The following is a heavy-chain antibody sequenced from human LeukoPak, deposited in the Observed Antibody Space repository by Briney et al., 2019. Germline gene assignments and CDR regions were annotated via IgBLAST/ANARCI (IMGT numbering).Heavy chain of an antibody. J-gene: IGHJ4*02. CDR3: ARNGSGSYGY. V-gene: IGHV1-18*01. CDR1: GYSFTTHG. D-gene: IGHD3-10*01. CDR2: ISVYNGHT. Sequence: GASVKVSCKASGYSFTTHGISWVRQAPGQGLEWMGWISVYNGHTNYAQKLQGRVTMTTDTSTSTAYVELRSLTSDDTAVYYCARNGSGSYGYWGQGTLVIVSS.